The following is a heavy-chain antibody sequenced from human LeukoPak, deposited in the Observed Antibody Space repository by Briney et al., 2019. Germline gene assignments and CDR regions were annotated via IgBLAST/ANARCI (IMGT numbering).Heavy chain of an antibody. CDR3: ARARSSYGYGDAFDI. CDR2: ISYDGSSK. J-gene: IGHJ3*02. V-gene: IGHV3-30*04. Sequence: GRSLRLSCAASGFTFSTYAMHGVRQAPGKGLEWVAVISYDGSSKYYADSVKGRFTISRDNSKNTLYLQMNSLRAEDTAVYYCARARSSYGYGDAFDIWGQGTMVTVSS. CDR1: GFTFSTYA. D-gene: IGHD5-18*01.